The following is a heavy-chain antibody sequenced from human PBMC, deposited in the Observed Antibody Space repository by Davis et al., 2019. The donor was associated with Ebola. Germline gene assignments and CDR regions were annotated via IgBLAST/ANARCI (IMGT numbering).Heavy chain of an antibody. V-gene: IGHV3-23*01. Sequence: GESLKISCAASGFAFNNYAMSWVRQAPGKGLEWVSAVSGSGGSTYYADSVKGRFTISRDNSKNTLYLQMNDLRADDTALYYCARARPGAFDIWGQGTMVTVSS. D-gene: IGHD6-6*01. CDR1: GFAFNNYA. CDR2: VSGSGGST. J-gene: IGHJ3*02. CDR3: ARARPGAFDI.